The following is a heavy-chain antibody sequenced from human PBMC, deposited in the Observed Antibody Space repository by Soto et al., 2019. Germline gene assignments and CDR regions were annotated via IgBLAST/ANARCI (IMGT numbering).Heavy chain of an antibody. CDR3: ERGGEYGADAFDI. V-gene: IGHV3-53*01. D-gene: IGHD3-16*01. Sequence: GGSLRLSCAASGFTVSSNYMSWVRQAPGKGLEWVSVIYSGGSTYYADSVKGRFTISRDNSKNTLYLQMNSLRAEDTAVYYCERGGEYGADAFDIWGQGTMVTVSS. CDR2: IYSGGST. CDR1: GFTVSSNY. J-gene: IGHJ3*02.